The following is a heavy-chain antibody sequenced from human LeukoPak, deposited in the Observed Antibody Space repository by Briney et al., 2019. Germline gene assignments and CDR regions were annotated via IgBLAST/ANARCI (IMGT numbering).Heavy chain of an antibody. CDR1: GFTFSNAW. Sequence: PGGSLRLSCAASGFTFSNAWMSWVRQAPGKGLEWVGRIKSKTDGGTTDYAAPVKGRFTISRDDSKNTLYLQMNSLKTEDTAVYYCTTDLDRNYVLVCYYMDVWGKGTTVTVSS. J-gene: IGHJ6*03. CDR2: IKSKTDGGTT. D-gene: IGHD4-11*01. V-gene: IGHV3-15*01. CDR3: TTDLDRNYVLVCYYMDV.